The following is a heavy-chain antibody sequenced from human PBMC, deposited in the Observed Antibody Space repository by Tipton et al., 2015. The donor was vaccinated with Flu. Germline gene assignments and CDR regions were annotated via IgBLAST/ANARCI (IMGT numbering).Heavy chain of an antibody. D-gene: IGHD6-13*01. CDR2: IHHSGTS. CDR1: GGSLTNSF. CDR3: ARLYFVPAAATPNYFFDY. V-gene: IGHV4-59*01. Sequence: TLSLTCSVSGGSLTNSFWSWIRQPPGKALEWMGYIHHSGTSEYSPSLKSRVTISLDTSKNQFSLKLNSATAADTAIYYCARLYFVPAAATPNYFFDYWGQGTPVTVSS. J-gene: IGHJ4*02.